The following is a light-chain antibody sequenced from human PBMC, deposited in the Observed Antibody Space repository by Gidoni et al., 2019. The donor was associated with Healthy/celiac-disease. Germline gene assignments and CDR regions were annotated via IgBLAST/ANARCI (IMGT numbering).Light chain of an antibody. CDR2: GAS. CDR1: KIVSSN. J-gene: IGKJ1*01. CDR3: QQYNNWPRWT. V-gene: IGKV3-15*01. Sequence: ELVMPQSPSTLSVSPGERATLSCRASKIVSSNLAWYQQKPGQPPRLLIYGASTRATGIPARFSGSGSGTEFTLTISSLQSEDFAVYYCQQYNNWPRWTFGQGTKVEIK.